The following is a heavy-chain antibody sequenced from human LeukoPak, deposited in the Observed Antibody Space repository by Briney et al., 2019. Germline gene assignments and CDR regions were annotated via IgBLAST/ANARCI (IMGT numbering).Heavy chain of an antibody. V-gene: IGHV4-39*01. CDR1: GGSISSSSYY. D-gene: IGHD6-19*01. CDR2: IYYSGST. J-gene: IGHJ3*02. CDR3: ASFPVAVIANNDAFDI. Sequence: SETLSLTCTVSGGSISSSSYYWGWIRQPPGKGLEWIGSIYYSGSTYYNPSLKSRVTISVDTSKNQFSLKLSSVTAADTAVYYCASFPVAVIANNDAFDIWGQGTMVTVSS.